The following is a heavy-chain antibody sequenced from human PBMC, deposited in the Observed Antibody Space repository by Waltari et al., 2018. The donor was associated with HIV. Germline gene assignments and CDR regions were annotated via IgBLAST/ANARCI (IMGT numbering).Heavy chain of an antibody. V-gene: IGHV4-39*01. CDR3: ARRGSSRGYDLSNWCDP. Sequence: QLQLQESGPGLVKPSETLSLTCSVLSGSFTRTNNYWAWIRQLPGEGLEWIGSFDYSGNTNYSPSLKSRVSISIDTYNNQVFLKLTSVTAEDTALYFWARRGSSRGYDLSNWCDPWGQGIRVTVSS. CDR2: FDYSGNT. D-gene: IGHD5-12*01. J-gene: IGHJ5*02. CDR1: SGSFTRTNNY.